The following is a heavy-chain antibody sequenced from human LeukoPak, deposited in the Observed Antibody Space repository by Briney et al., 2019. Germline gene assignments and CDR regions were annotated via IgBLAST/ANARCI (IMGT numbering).Heavy chain of an antibody. V-gene: IGHV1-8*01. CDR3: ARGLFPSDAFDI. CDR2: MNPNSGNT. J-gene: IGHJ3*02. CDR1: GYTFTSYD. Sequence: ASVKVSCKASGYTFTSYDINWVRQATGQGLEWMGWMNPNSGNTGYAQKFQGRVTMTRNTSISTAYMELSSLRSEDTAVYCCARGLFPSDAFDIWGQGTMVTVSS.